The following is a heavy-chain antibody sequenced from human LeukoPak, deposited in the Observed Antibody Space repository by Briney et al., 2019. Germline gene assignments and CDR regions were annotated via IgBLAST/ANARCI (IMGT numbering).Heavy chain of an antibody. CDR3: ARDESWYYDFWSGYPKVNDY. CDR2: ISSSSSYI. D-gene: IGHD3-3*01. Sequence: PGGSLRLSCAASGFTFSSYAMSWVRQAPGKGLEWVSSISSSSSYIYYADSVKGRFTISRDNAKNSLYLQMNSLRAEDTAVYYCARDESWYYDFWSGYPKVNDYWGQGTLVTVSS. J-gene: IGHJ4*02. CDR1: GFTFSSYA. V-gene: IGHV3-21*01.